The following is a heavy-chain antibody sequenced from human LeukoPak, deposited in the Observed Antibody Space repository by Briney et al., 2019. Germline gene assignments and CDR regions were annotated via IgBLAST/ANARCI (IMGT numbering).Heavy chain of an antibody. CDR2: IYYSGST. D-gene: IGHD2-2*01. V-gene: IGHV4-59*01. Sequence: NSSETLSLTCTVSGGSISSYYWSWIRQPPGKGLEWIGYIYYSGSTNYNPSLKSRVTISVDTSKNQFSLKLSSVTAADTAVYYCARSSSTRELGYCSSTSCYLGGYYFDYWGQGTLVTVSS. CDR1: GGSISSYY. J-gene: IGHJ4*02. CDR3: ARSSSTRELGYCSSTSCYLGGYYFDY.